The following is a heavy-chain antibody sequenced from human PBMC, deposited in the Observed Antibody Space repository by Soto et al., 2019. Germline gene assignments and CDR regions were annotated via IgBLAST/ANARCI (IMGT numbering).Heavy chain of an antibody. J-gene: IGHJ3*02. D-gene: IGHD1-26*01. CDR2: ISGSGGST. Sequence: PGGSLRLSCAASGFTFSSYAMTWVRQAPGKGLEWVSTISGSGGSTYYADSVKGRFTISRDNSKNTLYLQMNSLRAEDTAVYYCAKDREGIPDAFDIWGQGPMVTVSS. CDR3: AKDREGIPDAFDI. CDR1: GFTFSSYA. V-gene: IGHV3-23*01.